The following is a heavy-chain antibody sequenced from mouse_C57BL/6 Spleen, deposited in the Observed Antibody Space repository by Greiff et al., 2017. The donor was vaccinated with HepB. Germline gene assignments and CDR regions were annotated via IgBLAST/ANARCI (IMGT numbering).Heavy chain of an antibody. Sequence: VQLQQPGAELVKPGASVKMSCKASGYTFTSYWITWVKQRPGQGLEWIGDIYPGSGSTNYNEKFKSKATLTVDTSSSTAYMQLSSLTSEDSAVYYCARDEEPHYYAMDYWGQGTSVTVSS. CDR3: ARDEEPHYYAMDY. V-gene: IGHV1-55*01. J-gene: IGHJ4*01. CDR2: IYPGSGST. CDR1: GYTFTSYW.